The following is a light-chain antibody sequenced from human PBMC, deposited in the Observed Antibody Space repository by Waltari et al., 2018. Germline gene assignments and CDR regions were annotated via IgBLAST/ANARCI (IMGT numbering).Light chain of an antibody. J-gene: IGKJ4*01. CDR3: QQRYKWPLT. Sequence: EIVLTQSPATLSFSPGERATLSCRASQSVSTYLAWYQQRPAQPPSLLIYDSSSRATGIPARFSGSGSETDFTLTISSLEPEDFAVYYCQQRYKWPLTFGGGSKVEI. CDR1: QSVSTY. V-gene: IGKV3-11*01. CDR2: DSS.